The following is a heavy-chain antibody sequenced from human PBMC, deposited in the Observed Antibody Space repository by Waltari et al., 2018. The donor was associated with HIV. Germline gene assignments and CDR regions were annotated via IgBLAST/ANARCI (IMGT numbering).Heavy chain of an antibody. V-gene: IGHV1-2*02. CDR2: INPNSAVT. J-gene: IGHJ4*02. D-gene: IGHD1-1*01. CDR3: ARWAGTTNGLDS. Sequence: QVQLVQPGAQMKEPGAPVKVPCRTSGHSFPGHYIHFLRQAPGQGLEWMGWINPNSAVTKYAQKFQVRVTMTRDTSYSTVYMDLSRLRSDDTAVYYCARWAGTTNGLDSWGQGTLVTVST. CDR1: GHSFPGHY.